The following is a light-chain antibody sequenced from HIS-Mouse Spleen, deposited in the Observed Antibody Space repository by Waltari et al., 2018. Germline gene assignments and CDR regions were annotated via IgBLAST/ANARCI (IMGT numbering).Light chain of an antibody. V-gene: IGLV2-23*01. CDR1: SSDVWGYNF. Sequence: QAALTQPASVSGSPGQSITISCTGTSSDVWGYNFLSWYQQHPGKAPKLMIYEGSKRPSGVSNRFSGSKSGNTASLTISGLQAEDEADYYCCSYAGSSTWVFGGGTKLTVL. CDR2: EGS. CDR3: CSYAGSSTWV. J-gene: IGLJ3*02.